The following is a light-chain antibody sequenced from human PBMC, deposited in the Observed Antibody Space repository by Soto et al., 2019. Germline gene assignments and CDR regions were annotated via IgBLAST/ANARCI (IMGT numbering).Light chain of an antibody. J-gene: IGKJ4*01. CDR3: QQRSNWPLPLT. V-gene: IGKV3-11*01. Sequence: EIVLTQSPATLSLSPGERATLSCRASQSVSSYLAWYQQKPGQAPRLLIYDASNRATGIPARFSGSGSGTDFTLTSSSLEPEDFAVYYCQQRSNWPLPLTFGGGTKVEIK. CDR1: QSVSSY. CDR2: DAS.